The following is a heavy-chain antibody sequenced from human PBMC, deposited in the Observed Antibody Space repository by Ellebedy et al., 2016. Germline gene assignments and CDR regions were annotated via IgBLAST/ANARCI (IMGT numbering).Heavy chain of an antibody. J-gene: IGHJ4*02. D-gene: IGHD2-21*02. Sequence: ASVKVSXXASGYTFTSYYMHWVRQAPGQGLEWMGIINPSGGSTSYAQKFQGRVTMTRDTSTSTVYMELSSLRSEDTAVYYCAREEAYCGGDCYSSDYWGQGTLVTVSS. CDR1: GYTFTSYY. V-gene: IGHV1-46*01. CDR3: AREEAYCGGDCYSSDY. CDR2: INPSGGST.